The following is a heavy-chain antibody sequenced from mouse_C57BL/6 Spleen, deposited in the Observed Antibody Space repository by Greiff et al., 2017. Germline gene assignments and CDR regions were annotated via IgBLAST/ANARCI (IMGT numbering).Heavy chain of an antibody. CDR2: ISSGGSYT. J-gene: IGHJ4*01. V-gene: IGHV5-6*02. Sequence: EVMLVESGGDLVKPGGSLKLSCAASGFTFSSYGMSWVRQTPDKRLEWVATISSGGSYTYYPDSVKGRFTISRDNAKNTLYLQMSSLKSEDTAMYYCARGTGTEGAMDYWGQGASVTVSS. CDR3: ARGTGTEGAMDY. D-gene: IGHD4-1*01. CDR1: GFTFSSYG.